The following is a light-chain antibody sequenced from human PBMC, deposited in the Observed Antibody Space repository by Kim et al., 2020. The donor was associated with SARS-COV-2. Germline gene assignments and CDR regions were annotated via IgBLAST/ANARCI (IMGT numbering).Light chain of an antibody. CDR2: RDS. J-gene: IGLJ3*02. V-gene: IGLV3-9*01. CDR1: NIGSEK. Sequence: VALGQKARSTCGGNNIGSEKVHWYQQKPGQAPVLVIYRDSNRPSGIPERFSGSNSGNTATLTISRAQAGDEADYYCQVWDSSTAWVFGGGTQLTVL. CDR3: QVWDSSTAWV.